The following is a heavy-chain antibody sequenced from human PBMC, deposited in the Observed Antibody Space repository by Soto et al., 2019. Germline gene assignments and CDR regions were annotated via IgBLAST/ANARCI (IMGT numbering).Heavy chain of an antibody. J-gene: IGHJ6*02. Sequence: SETLSLTCTVSGGSISSYYWSWIRQPAGKGLEWIGRIYTSGSTNYNPSLKSRVTMSVDTSRNQFSLKLSSVTAADTAVYYCARDLTYYYGSGSPPDYYYYGMDVWGQGTTVTVSS. V-gene: IGHV4-4*07. CDR1: GGSISSYY. CDR2: IYTSGST. D-gene: IGHD3-10*01. CDR3: ARDLTYYYGSGSPPDYYYYGMDV.